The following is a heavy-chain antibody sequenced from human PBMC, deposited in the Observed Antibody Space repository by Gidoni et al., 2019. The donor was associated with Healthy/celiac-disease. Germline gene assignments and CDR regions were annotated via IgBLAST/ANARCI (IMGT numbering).Heavy chain of an antibody. CDR3: ARQDLRWQRKYFDY. Sequence: QLQLQESGPGLVKPSETLSLTCTVSGGSISSSSYYWGWIRQPPGKGLEWIGSIYYSGSTYYNPSLKSRVTISVDTSKNQFSLKLSSVTAADTAVYYCARQDLRWQRKYFDYWGQGTLVTVSS. CDR2: IYYSGST. V-gene: IGHV4-39*01. D-gene: IGHD4-17*01. CDR1: GGSISSSSYY. J-gene: IGHJ4*02.